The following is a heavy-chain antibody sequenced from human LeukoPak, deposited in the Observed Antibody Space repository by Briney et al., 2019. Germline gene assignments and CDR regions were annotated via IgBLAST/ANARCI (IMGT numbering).Heavy chain of an antibody. J-gene: IGHJ6*02. CDR2: INAGNGNT. V-gene: IGHV1-3*01. CDR1: GYTFTSYA. CDR3: EVQLWSLTGYYGMDV. D-gene: IGHD5-18*01. Sequence: GASVKVSCKASGYTFTSYAMHWVRQAPGQRLEWMGWINAGNGNTKYSQKFQGRVTITRDTSASTAYMELSSLRSEDTAVYYCEVQLWSLTGYYGMDVWGQGTTVTVSS.